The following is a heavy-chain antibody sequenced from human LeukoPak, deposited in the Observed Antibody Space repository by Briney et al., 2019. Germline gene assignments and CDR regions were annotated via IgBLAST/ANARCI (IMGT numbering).Heavy chain of an antibody. CDR2: VTTRDSRM. CDR3: ARYPSIDRFQFFDY. V-gene: IGHV3-21*01. D-gene: IGHD3-9*01. CDR1: GFTFSSSG. Sequence: GGSLRLSCAASGFTFSSSGMSWVRQAPGKGLEWVSGVTTRDSRMYYADSVRGRFTLSRDNAKNALYLQMSGLTAEYTAVYYCARYPSIDRFQFFDYWGQGTLVTVSS. J-gene: IGHJ4*02.